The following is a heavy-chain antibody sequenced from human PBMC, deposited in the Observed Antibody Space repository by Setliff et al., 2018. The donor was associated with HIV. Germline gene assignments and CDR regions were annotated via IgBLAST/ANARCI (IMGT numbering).Heavy chain of an antibody. D-gene: IGHD3-9*01. CDR1: GDSTSNSY. J-gene: IGHJ6*03. V-gene: IGHV4-4*07. Sequence: KPSETLSLTCSVSGDSTSNSYWSWIRQPAGKGLEWIGRLHASGNTNYNPSLKSRVTMSIDTSKNQLSLRLTSVTAADTAVYYCARDVLKSTYLGYYYYLDVWGKGTTVTVSS. CDR3: ARDVLKSTYLGYYYYLDV. CDR2: LHASGNT.